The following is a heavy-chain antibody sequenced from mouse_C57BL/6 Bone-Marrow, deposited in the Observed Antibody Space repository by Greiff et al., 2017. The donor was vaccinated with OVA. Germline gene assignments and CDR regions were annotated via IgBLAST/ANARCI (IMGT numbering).Heavy chain of an antibody. V-gene: IGHV10-3*01. CDR3: VRDQQEYDYAPFAY. CDR2: IRSKSSNYAT. Sequence: EVQVVESGGGLVQPKGSLKLSCAASGFTFNTYAMHWVRQAPGKGLEWVARIRSKSSNYATYYADSVKDRFTISRDDSQSMLYLQMNNLKTEDTAMYYCVRDQQEYDYAPFAYWGQGTLVTVSA. CDR1: GFTFNTYA. D-gene: IGHD2-4*01. J-gene: IGHJ3*01.